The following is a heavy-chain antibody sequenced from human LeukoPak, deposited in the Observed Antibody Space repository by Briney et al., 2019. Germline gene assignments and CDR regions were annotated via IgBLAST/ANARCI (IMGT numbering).Heavy chain of an antibody. D-gene: IGHD1-1*01. CDR1: GYTFTSYG. J-gene: IGHJ6*03. CDR3: ARRVEGYYYYYMDV. Sequence: ASVKVSCKASGYTFTSYGISWVRQAPGQGLEWMGWISAYNGNTNYAQKLQGRVTMTTDTSTSTAYMELRSLRSDDTAVYYSARRVEGYYYYYMDVWGKGTTVTVSS. V-gene: IGHV1-18*01. CDR2: ISAYNGNT.